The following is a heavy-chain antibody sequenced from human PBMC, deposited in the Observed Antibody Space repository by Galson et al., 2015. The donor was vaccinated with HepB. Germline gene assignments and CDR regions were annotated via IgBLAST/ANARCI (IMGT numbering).Heavy chain of an antibody. J-gene: IGHJ4*02. Sequence: PALVKPTPTLTLTCTFSGFSLSTSGVGVGWIRQPPGKALEWLALIYWNDDKRYSPSLKSRLTITKDTSKNQVVLTMTNMDPVDTATYYCAHRVYSSGWYGDWAEPFDYWGQGTLVTVSS. CDR1: GFSLSTSGVG. CDR3: AHRVYSSGWYGDWAEPFDY. V-gene: IGHV2-5*01. D-gene: IGHD6-19*01. CDR2: IYWNDDK.